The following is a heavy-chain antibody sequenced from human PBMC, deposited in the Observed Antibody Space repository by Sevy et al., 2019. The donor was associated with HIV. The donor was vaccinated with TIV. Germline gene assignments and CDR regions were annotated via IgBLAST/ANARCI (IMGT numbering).Heavy chain of an antibody. CDR3: ARGGGSSSSGGHYYGMDV. J-gene: IGHJ6*02. D-gene: IGHD6-6*01. CDR2: INHSGST. CDR1: GGSFSGYY. V-gene: IGHV4-34*01. Sequence: SETLSLTCAVYGGSFSGYYWSWIRQPPGKGLEWIGEINHSGSTNYNPSLKSRVTISVDTSKNQFSLKLSSVTAADTAVYYCARGGGSSSSGGHYYGMDVWGQGTTVTVSS.